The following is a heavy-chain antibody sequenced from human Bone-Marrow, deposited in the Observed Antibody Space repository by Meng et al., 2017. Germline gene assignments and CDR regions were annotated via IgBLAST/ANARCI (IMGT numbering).Heavy chain of an antibody. D-gene: IGHD3-22*01. J-gene: IGHJ4*02. V-gene: IGHV3-48*03. Sequence: GESLKISCAASGFTFSNYEMNWVRQAPGKGLEWVSYISPSSGNIHYADSVKGRFTISRDNAKNSVYLQMNSLRAEDTAFYYCARDSSGYYSRVDYWGQGTLVTVS. CDR3: ARDSSGYYSRVDY. CDR1: GFTFSNYE. CDR2: ISPSSGNI.